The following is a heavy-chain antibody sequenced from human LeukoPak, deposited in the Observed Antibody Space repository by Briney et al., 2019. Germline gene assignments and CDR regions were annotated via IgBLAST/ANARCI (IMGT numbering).Heavy chain of an antibody. V-gene: IGHV1-69*13. CDR2: ISHLLGAS. D-gene: IGHD3-9*01. Sequence: ASVKVSCKASGYTFTGYYMHWVRQAPGQGLNWMGGISHLLGASKHTQNFHDRVTITADESTTTSYMELSDLRSADTAVYYCATYDVLTGFEYWGQGTLVTVSS. J-gene: IGHJ4*02. CDR1: GYTFTGYY. CDR3: ATYDVLTGFEY.